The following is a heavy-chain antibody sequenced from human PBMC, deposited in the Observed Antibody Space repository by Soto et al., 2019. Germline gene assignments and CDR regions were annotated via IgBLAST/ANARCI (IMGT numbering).Heavy chain of an antibody. CDR2: LYWDGDK. CDR3: AHRKRTITVATYFDY. CDR1: GFSLGTSGEG. V-gene: IGHV2-5*02. D-gene: IGHD1-7*01. J-gene: IGHJ4*02. Sequence: QITLRESGPTLVKPTQTLTLTCTFSGFSLGTSGEGVGWIRQPPRKALEWLATLYWDGDKRYSPSLRSRLTISKDTSESQVALTLTTMDAADTATYFCAHRKRTITVATYFDYWGLGSLVTVSS.